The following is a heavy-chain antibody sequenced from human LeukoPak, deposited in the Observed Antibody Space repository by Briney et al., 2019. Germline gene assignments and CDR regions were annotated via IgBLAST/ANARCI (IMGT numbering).Heavy chain of an antibody. CDR3: SRDTTPLDY. CDR2: INPNSGDT. Sequence: ASVKVSCKTSGYTFTGSYMHWVRQAPEQGLEWMGWINPNSGDTHYAQKFQGRVTMTRDTSISTAYMEMARLTSDDTAVYYCSRDTTPLDYWGQGTLVTVSS. J-gene: IGHJ4*02. CDR1: GYTFTGSY. V-gene: IGHV1-2*02. D-gene: IGHD1-14*01.